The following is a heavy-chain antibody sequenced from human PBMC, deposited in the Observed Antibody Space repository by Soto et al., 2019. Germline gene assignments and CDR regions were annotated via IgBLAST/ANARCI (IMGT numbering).Heavy chain of an antibody. V-gene: IGHV4-59*01. D-gene: IGHD3-3*01. CDR2: VYYIGST. J-gene: IGHJ4*02. Sequence: QVQLQESGPGLVKPSETLSLTCTVSGGSISTSYWSWIRQPTVKGMEWLGYVYYIGSTKYNPSLQNRVSISVDTSQNQFSLKLESVSAADTALYYCARDGAGHDFLDGPWYFDSWGQGNLVTVSS. CDR1: GGSISTSY. CDR3: ARDGAGHDFLDGPWYFDS.